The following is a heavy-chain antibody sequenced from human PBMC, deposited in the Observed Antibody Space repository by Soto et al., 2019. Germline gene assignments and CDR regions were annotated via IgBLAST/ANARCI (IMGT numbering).Heavy chain of an antibody. CDR3: AKGLSMVRGLFVLLPDGLDI. CDR2: ISYDGDKK. D-gene: IGHD3-10*01. V-gene: IGHV3-30*18. CDR1: GFSFSSFG. Sequence: GGSLRLSCTASGFSFSSFGMHWVRQAPGKGLEWAASISYDGDKKYSADSVKGRFTVSRDNSKNTLYLQMNSLSADDTAVYYCAKGLSMVRGLFVLLPDGLDIWGQGTVVTVSS. J-gene: IGHJ3*02.